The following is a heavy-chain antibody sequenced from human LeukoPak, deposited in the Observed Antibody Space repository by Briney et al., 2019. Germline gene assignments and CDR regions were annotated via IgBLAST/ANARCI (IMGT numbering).Heavy chain of an antibody. CDR2: IIPIFGTA. CDR3: ASLFNSGHDTHYPY. D-gene: IGHD5-12*01. V-gene: IGHV1-69*05. CDR1: GYTFTGYY. Sequence: GASVKVPCKASGYTFTGYYMHWVRQAPGQGLEWMGGIIPIFGTANYAQKFQGRVTITTDESTSTAYMELSSLRSEDTAVYYCASLFNSGHDTHYPYWGQGTLVTVSS. J-gene: IGHJ4*02.